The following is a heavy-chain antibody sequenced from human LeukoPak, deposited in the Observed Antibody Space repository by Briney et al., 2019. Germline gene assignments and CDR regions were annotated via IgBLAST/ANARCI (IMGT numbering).Heavy chain of an antibody. D-gene: IGHD2-8*01. V-gene: IGHV3-23*01. CDR3: AXNGXXXDV. Sequence: PGGSLRLSCAASGFSFSDNFMTWVRQAPGKGPEWVSCISDSDKTYYADSVKGRFTISRDNSKNTLYLQMNSLRAEDTAVYYCAXNGXXXDVRGQGTTXTVSS. J-gene: IGHJ6*02. CDR1: GFSFSDNF. CDR2: ISDSDKT.